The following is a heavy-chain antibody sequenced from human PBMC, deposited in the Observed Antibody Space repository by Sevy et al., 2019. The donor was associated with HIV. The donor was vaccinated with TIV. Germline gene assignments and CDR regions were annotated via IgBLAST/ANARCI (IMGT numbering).Heavy chain of an antibody. CDR2: INRDGSGK. J-gene: IGHJ6*02. CDR3: AREGSYGDYMLSYYYGMDV. CDR1: GFTFSDYW. D-gene: IGHD4-17*01. V-gene: IGHV3-7*01. Sequence: GGSLRLSCAASGFTFSDYWMTWVRQSPGKGLEWVANINRDGSGKYYVDSVKGRFTISRDNPKKSLFLQMNSLRVEDTAVYYCAREGSYGDYMLSYYYGMDVWGQGTTVTVSS.